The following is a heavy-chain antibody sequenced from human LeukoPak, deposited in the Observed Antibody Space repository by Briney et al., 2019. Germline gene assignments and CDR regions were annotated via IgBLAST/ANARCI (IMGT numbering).Heavy chain of an antibody. J-gene: IGHJ4*02. CDR3: ARGGDFGELFIFDY. D-gene: IGHD3-10*01. CDR1: GCTFTSYY. V-gene: IGHV1-46*01. Sequence: GPSVKVSCKASGCTFTSYYMDWVQQAPGQGLEWIGIINPSGGSTSYAQKFQGRVTMTRDTSTSTVYMELSSLRSEDTAVYYCARGGDFGELFIFDYWGQGTLVTVSS. CDR2: INPSGGST.